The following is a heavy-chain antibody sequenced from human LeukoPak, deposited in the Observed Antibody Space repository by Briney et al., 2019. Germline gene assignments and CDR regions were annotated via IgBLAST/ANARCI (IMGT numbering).Heavy chain of an antibody. CDR2: IKHDGSEE. D-gene: IGHD3-10*01. CDR3: ARVSLGNNYGSGSYDY. J-gene: IGHJ4*02. Sequence: PGGSLRLSCAASGFTFNIFWMSWVRQAPGKGLEWVANIKHDGSEEYYGDSVRGRFTISRDNAENSLYLQMSSLRAEDTAVYYCARVSLGNNYGSGSYDYWGQGTLVTVSS. V-gene: IGHV3-7*02. CDR1: GFTFNIFW.